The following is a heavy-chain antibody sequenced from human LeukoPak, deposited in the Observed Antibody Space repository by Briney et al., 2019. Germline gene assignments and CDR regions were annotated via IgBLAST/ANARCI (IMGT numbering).Heavy chain of an antibody. CDR3: ARGSGWSDYYGMDV. D-gene: IGHD6-19*01. J-gene: IGHJ6*02. Sequence: ASVKVSCKASGYIFANYGMHWVRQAPGQGLEWMGRINAGEGKTKYLQKFQDRVTITRVTSASTAYMELSSLRSEDTAVYYCARGSGWSDYYGMDVWGQGTTVTVSS. V-gene: IGHV1-3*01. CDR1: GYIFANYG. CDR2: INAGEGKT.